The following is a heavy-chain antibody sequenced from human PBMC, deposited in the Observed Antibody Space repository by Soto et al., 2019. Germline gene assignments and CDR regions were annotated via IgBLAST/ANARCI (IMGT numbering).Heavy chain of an antibody. D-gene: IGHD6-13*01. V-gene: IGHV4-31*03. Sequence: QVQLQESGPGLVKPSQTLSLTCTVSGGSISSGGYYWNWIRQHPGKGLEWIGYIYYSGSTYYKPSLKCRVTISVDTSKNQFSLKLSSVTAADTAVYYCARETSSSWYLYYYGMDVWGQGTTVTVSS. CDR3: ARETSSSWYLYYYGMDV. J-gene: IGHJ6*02. CDR2: IYYSGST. CDR1: GGSISSGGYY.